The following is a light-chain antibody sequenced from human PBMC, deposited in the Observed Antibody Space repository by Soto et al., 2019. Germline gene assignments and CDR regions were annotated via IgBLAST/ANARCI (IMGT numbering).Light chain of an antibody. CDR2: GAS. Sequence: ETVLTQSPGTLSLSPGERVTLSCRAGQSVSYLAWYQQKPGQAPRLLIYGASSRATGIPDRFSGSGSGTDFTLTISRLEPEDFAVYYCQQYDSSPPSWTFGQGTTVEVK. CDR3: QQYDSSPPSWT. V-gene: IGKV3-20*01. CDR1: QSVSY. J-gene: IGKJ1*01.